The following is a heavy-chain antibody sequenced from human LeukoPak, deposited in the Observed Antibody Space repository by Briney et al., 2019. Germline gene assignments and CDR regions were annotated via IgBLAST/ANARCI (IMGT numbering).Heavy chain of an antibody. J-gene: IGHJ4*02. CDR3: ARASSNFDF. CDR2: IYYSGST. V-gene: IGHV4-31*11. Sequence: SETLSLTCAVYGGSFSGYYWSWIRQHPGKGLEWIGYIYYSGSTYYNPSLKSRITISVDTSKNQFSLKLNSVTAADTAVYYCARASSNFDFWGQGTQVTVSS. D-gene: IGHD6-6*01. CDR1: GGSFSGYY.